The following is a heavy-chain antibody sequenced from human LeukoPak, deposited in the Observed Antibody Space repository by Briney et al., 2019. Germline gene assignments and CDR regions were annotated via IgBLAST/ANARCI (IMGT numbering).Heavy chain of an antibody. Sequence: GGSLRLSCAASGFTFSSYWMHWVRQAPGKGLVWVSRINSDGSSTSYADSVKGRFTISGDNAKNTLYLQMNSLRAEDTAVYYCARDQGWEQRGGFDPWGQGTLVTVSS. D-gene: IGHD1-26*01. CDR1: GFTFSSYW. CDR3: ARDQGWEQRGGFDP. J-gene: IGHJ5*02. V-gene: IGHV3-74*01. CDR2: INSDGSST.